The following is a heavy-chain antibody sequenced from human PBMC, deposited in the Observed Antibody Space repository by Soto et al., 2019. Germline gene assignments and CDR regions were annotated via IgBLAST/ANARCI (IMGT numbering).Heavy chain of an antibody. J-gene: IGHJ4*02. Sequence: ASVKVSCKASGGTFSSYAISWVRQAPGQGLEWMGGIIPIFGTANYAQKFQGRVTITADESTSTAYMELSSLRSEDTAVYYCARSTISLGARLGLPSDYWGQGTLVTVSS. D-gene: IGHD3-16*01. CDR1: GGTFSSYA. CDR3: ARSTISLGARLGLPSDY. V-gene: IGHV1-69*13. CDR2: IIPIFGTA.